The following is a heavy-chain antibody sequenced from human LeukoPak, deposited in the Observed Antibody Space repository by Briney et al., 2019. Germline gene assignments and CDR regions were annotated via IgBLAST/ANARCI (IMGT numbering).Heavy chain of an antibody. J-gene: IGHJ4*02. CDR1: GFTFSSYA. Sequence: PGGSLRLSCAASGFTFSSYAMSWVRQAPGKGLEWVSAISGSGGSTYYADSVKGRFTISRDNSKNTLYLQMNSLRAEDTAVYYCAKDRKVRGVIFSGYFDYLGQGTLVTVSS. D-gene: IGHD3-10*01. V-gene: IGHV3-23*01. CDR3: AKDRKVRGVIFSGYFDY. CDR2: ISGSGGST.